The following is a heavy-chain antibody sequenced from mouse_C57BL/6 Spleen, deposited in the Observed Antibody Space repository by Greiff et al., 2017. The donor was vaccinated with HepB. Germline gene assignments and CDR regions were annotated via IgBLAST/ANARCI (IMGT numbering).Heavy chain of an antibody. CDR1: GYTFTSYW. Sequence: VQLQQPGAELVKPGASVKMSCKASGYTFTSYWITWVKQRPGQGLEWIGDIYPGSGSTNYNEKFKSKATLTVDTSSSTAYMQLSSLTSEDSAVYYCASRTGTYYYAMDYWGQGTSVTVSS. CDR2: IYPGSGST. J-gene: IGHJ4*01. V-gene: IGHV1-55*01. CDR3: ASRTGTYYYAMDY. D-gene: IGHD4-1*01.